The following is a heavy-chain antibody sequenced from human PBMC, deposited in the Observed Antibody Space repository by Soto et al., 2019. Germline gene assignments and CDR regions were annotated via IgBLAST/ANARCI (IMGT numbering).Heavy chain of an antibody. CDR3: ARAGGVVVFFDN. CDR1: GASISSGAYY. J-gene: IGHJ4*02. CDR2: IYYSGST. V-gene: IGHV4-31*03. D-gene: IGHD2-2*01. Sequence: QVQLQEWGPGLVKPSQTLSLTCTVSGASISSGAYYWSWIRQHPGKGLEWIGYIYYSGSTYYNPSLKSRVTISVDTSKNQFSLKLTSVTAADTAVYYCARAGGVVVFFDNWGQGTLITVSS.